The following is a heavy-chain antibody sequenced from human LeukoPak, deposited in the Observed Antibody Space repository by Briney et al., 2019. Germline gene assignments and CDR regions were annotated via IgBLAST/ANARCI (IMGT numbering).Heavy chain of an antibody. Sequence: GGSLRLSCAASGFAFSTYTMHWVRQAPGKGLEWVAVISIGGNIKYYADSVKGRFTISRDNSKNTLSLQMNSLRAEDTAVYYCAKNMAVAGRGNFDYWGQGTLVTVSS. CDR1: GFAFSTYT. CDR2: ISIGGNIK. CDR3: AKNMAVAGRGNFDY. V-gene: IGHV3-30*18. D-gene: IGHD6-19*01. J-gene: IGHJ4*02.